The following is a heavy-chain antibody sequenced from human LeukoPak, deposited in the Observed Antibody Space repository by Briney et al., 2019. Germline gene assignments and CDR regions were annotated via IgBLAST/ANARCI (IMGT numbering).Heavy chain of an antibody. Sequence: GGSLRLSCAASGFIVSNNYMSWVRQPPGKGLEWVSIIYSGGTADYADSVKGRFTVSRDHSKNTMYLQVNSLRSEDTAMYYCVRDPYRDYDRLDAFDIWGHGTMVTVSS. CDR1: GFIVSNNY. CDR3: VRDPYRDYDRLDAFDI. J-gene: IGHJ3*02. D-gene: IGHD4-17*01. V-gene: IGHV3-66*01. CDR2: IYSGGTA.